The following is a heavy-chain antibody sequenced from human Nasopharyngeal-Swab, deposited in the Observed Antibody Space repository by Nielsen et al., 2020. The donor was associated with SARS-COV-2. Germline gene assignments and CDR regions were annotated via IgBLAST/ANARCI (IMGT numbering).Heavy chain of an antibody. CDR2: IYSRGNT. Sequence: GGSLRLSCAASGFAVSNTFMNWVRQAPGKGLEWVSVIYSRGNTYYADSVRGRFTISRDSSNNTLYLQMNSLSAEDTALYYCAKGSGDNYNFWYGYPWGYFDYWGQGTLVTVSS. J-gene: IGHJ4*02. V-gene: IGHV3-66*01. CDR1: GFAVSNTF. D-gene: IGHD3/OR15-3a*01. CDR3: AKGSGDNYNFWYGYPWGYFDY.